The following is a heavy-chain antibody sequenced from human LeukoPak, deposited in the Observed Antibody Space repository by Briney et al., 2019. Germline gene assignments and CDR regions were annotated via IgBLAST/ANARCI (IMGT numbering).Heavy chain of an antibody. V-gene: IGHV3-23*01. Sequence: GGSLRLSCAASGFTFSSYAMSWVRQAPGEGLEWVSGFSGSGGSTYYADSVKGRFTISRDNSKNTLYLQMNSLRADDTAVYYCAKVHCSSTSCYMGGYYYYGMDVWGQGTTVTVSS. CDR3: AKVHCSSTSCYMGGYYYYGMDV. J-gene: IGHJ6*02. CDR1: GFTFSSYA. CDR2: FSGSGGST. D-gene: IGHD2-2*02.